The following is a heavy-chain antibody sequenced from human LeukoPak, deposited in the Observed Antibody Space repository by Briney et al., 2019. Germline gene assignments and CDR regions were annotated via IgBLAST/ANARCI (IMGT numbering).Heavy chain of an antibody. V-gene: IGHV3-21*01. D-gene: IGHD6-13*01. CDR2: ISSSSSYI. CDR1: GFTFSSYS. J-gene: IGHJ4*02. CDR3: AGEIAAAGTRYFDY. Sequence: PGGSLRLSCAASGFTFSSYSMNWVRQAPGKGLEWVSSISSSSSYIYYADSVKGRFTISRDNAKNSLYLQMNSLRAEDTAVYYCAGEIAAAGTRYFDYWGQGTLVTVSS.